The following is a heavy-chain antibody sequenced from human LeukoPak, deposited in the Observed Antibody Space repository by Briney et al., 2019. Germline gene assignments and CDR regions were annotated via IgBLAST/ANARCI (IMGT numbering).Heavy chain of an antibody. CDR2: INPSGGST. D-gene: IGHD6-13*01. J-gene: IGHJ5*02. Sequence: ASVKVSCTASGYTFTGYYMHWVRQAPGQGLEWMGIINPSGGSTSYAQKFQGRVTMTRDTSTSTVYMELSSLRSEDTAVYYCAREGQQLVRRFSFDNWFDPWGQGTLVTVSS. CDR1: GYTFTGYY. CDR3: AREGQQLVRRFSFDNWFDP. V-gene: IGHV1-46*01.